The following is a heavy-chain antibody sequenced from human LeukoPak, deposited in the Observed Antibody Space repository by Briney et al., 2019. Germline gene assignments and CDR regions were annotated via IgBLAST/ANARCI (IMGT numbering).Heavy chain of an antibody. CDR1: GFTFSADS. CDR3: ASGLPPASIYGMDV. V-gene: IGHV3-21*01. J-gene: IGHJ6*02. D-gene: IGHD2-15*01. CDR2: ISSSSSYI. Sequence: PGGSLRLSCVGSGFTFSADSMNWVRQAPGKGLEWVSSISSSSSYIYYADSVKGRFTISRDNAKNSLYLQMNSLRAEDTAVYYCASGLPPASIYGMDVWGQGTTVTVSS.